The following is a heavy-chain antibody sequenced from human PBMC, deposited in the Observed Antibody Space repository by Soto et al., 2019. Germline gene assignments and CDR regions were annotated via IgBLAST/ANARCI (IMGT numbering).Heavy chain of an antibody. J-gene: IGHJ5*02. D-gene: IGHD6-13*01. CDR3: ARDPAAAHWFDP. CDR1: GFTFSDYY. V-gene: IGHV3-11*01. Sequence: SLRLSCAASGFTFSDYYMSWIRQAPGKGLEWVSYISSSGSTIYYADSVKGRFTISRDNAKNSLYLQMNSLRAEDTAVYYCARDPAAAHWFDPWGQGTLVTVSS. CDR2: ISSSGSTI.